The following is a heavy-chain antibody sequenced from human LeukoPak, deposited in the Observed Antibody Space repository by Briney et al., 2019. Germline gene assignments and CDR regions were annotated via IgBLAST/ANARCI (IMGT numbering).Heavy chain of an antibody. CDR2: IGAYTGDT. Sequence: ASVKVSCKASGYTFTGYYMHWVRQAPGQGLEWMGWIGAYTGDTGYSQKFQGRVTMTADTSTSTAYMALRSLRSDDTAVYYCARGRHYHDTTGYYAFNFWGQGTMVTVWGQGTMVTVSS. CDR1: GYTFTGYY. V-gene: IGHV1-18*04. D-gene: IGHD3-22*01. CDR3: ARGRHYHDTTGYYAFNFWGQGTMVTV. J-gene: IGHJ3*01.